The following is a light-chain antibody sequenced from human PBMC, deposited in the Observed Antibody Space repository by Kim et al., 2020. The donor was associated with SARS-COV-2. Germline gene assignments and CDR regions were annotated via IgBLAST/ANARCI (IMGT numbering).Light chain of an antibody. V-gene: IGKV3-15*01. CDR3: QQYNKWPRT. CDR1: QSVTSD. Sequence: VAPGETATLTCRARQSVTSDLAWYQQKPGQAPRLLIAGAFTRSKGVPARFTGSGSGTDFTLTISSLQSEDYGVYYCQQYNKWPRTFGQGTKVDIK. J-gene: IGKJ1*01. CDR2: GAF.